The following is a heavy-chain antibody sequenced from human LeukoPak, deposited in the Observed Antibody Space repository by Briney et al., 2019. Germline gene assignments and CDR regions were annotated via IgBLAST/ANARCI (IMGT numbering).Heavy chain of an antibody. CDR2: INHSGST. Sequence: SETLSLTCAVYGGSFSGYYWSWIRQPPGKGLEWIGEINHSGSTNYNPSLKSRVTISVDTSKNQFSLKLSSVTAADTAVYYCAREVVPAAIGWFDPWAREPWSPSPQ. CDR3: AREVVPAAIGWFDP. D-gene: IGHD2-2*01. CDR1: GGSFSGYY. J-gene: IGHJ5*02. V-gene: IGHV4-34*01.